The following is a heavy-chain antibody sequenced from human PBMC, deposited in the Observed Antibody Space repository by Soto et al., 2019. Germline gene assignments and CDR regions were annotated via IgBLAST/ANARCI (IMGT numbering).Heavy chain of an antibody. CDR1: GFTFSSYG. J-gene: IGHJ6*02. CDR3: ARDAAGTHGMDV. CDR2: IWYDGSNK. Sequence: GGSLRLSCAASGFTFSSYGMHWVRQAPGKGLEWVAVIWYDGSNKYYADSVKGRFTISRDNSKNTLYLQMNSLRAEDTAVYYCARDAAGTHGMDVWGQGTTVTVSS. D-gene: IGHD6-19*01. V-gene: IGHV3-33*01.